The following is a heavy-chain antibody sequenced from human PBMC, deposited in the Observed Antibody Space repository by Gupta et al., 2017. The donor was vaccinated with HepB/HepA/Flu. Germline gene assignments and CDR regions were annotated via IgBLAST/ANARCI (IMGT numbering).Heavy chain of an antibody. J-gene: IGHJ5*01. V-gene: IGHV3-33*01. CDR1: GFSRGGYG. CDR3: ARDLSLGTTFPWFDS. D-gene: IGHD1-7*01. Sequence: QVKIVSSGGGVVQPGRSLALSFARSGFSRGGYGMHWVRQTPGKGLEWVAVISFDGSETYYAYSVKGRFTISRSNSMNTLYLQMNDLRAEDTALYDCARDLSLGTTFPWFDSWGQGTLVTVS. CDR2: ISFDGSET.